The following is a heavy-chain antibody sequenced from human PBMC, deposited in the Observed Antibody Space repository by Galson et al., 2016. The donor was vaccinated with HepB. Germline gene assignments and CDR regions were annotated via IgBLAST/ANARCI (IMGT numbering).Heavy chain of an antibody. Sequence: SLRLSCAASGLSFSSYEMHWVRQAPGKGLEWVAFISYSGTSKFYADSLEGRFSISRDNSNNTLFLHMTSLRPDDTAVYYCVRGPSGGHYESSGYYFDPWGQGTLVTVSS. V-gene: IGHV3-30*04. D-gene: IGHD3-22*01. CDR2: ISYSGTSK. CDR1: GLSFSSYE. J-gene: IGHJ5*02. CDR3: VRGPSGGHYESSGYYFDP.